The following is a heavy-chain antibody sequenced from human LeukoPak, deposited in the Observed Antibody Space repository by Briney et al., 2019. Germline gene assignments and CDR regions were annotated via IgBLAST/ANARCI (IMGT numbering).Heavy chain of an antibody. CDR3: ARDGSPPWFVH. J-gene: IGHJ5*02. CDR1: GLTFSNYG. V-gene: IGHV1-18*01. Sequence: ASVKVSCKASGLTFSNYGITWVRQAPGQGLEWVGWISAYDGNTNYAQKFQGRVTMTTDTSTSTAYMELRSLRSDDTAVYYCARDGSPPWFVHSGHGTLVTVSS. CDR2: ISAYDGNT.